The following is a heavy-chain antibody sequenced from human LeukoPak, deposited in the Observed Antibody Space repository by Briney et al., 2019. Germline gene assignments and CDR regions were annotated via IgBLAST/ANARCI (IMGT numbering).Heavy chain of an antibody. D-gene: IGHD1-26*01. V-gene: IGHV3-30*02. CDR1: GFTFCSYG. Sequence: PGGSLRLSCAASGFTFCSYGMHWVRQAPGKGLEWVAFIRYDGSNRYYADSVKGRFTISRDNSKNTLYLQMNSLRAEDTAVYYCAKDRGGHSWEAFDIWGQGTMVTVSS. CDR2: IRYDGSNR. CDR3: AKDRGGHSWEAFDI. J-gene: IGHJ3*02.